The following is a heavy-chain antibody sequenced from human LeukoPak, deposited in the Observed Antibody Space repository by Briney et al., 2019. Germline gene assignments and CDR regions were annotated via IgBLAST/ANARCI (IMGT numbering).Heavy chain of an antibody. V-gene: IGHV3-48*01. CDR1: GFTFSDYS. CDR2: IRSSSSTI. CDR3: ARALPRLELRGNDY. D-gene: IGHD1-7*01. J-gene: IGHJ4*02. Sequence: GGSLRLSCAASGFTFSDYSMNWVRQAPGKGLEWGSFIRSSSSTIFYADSVKGRFTISRDNAKNSLYLQMNSLRAEDTAVYYCARALPRLELRGNDYWGQGTLVTVSS.